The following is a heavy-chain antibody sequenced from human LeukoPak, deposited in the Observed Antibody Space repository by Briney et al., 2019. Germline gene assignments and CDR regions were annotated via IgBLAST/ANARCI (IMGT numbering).Heavy chain of an antibody. CDR3: AGGRIAAPNWFDP. D-gene: IGHD6-13*01. J-gene: IGHJ5*02. CDR2: INQSGST. CDR1: GGSFSGYY. V-gene: IGHV4-34*01. Sequence: SETLSLTCAVYGGSFSGYYWSWIRQPPGKGLEWIGEINQSGSTNYNPSLKSRVTISVDTSKNQFSLKLNSVTAADTAVYYCAGGRIAAPNWFDPWGQGTLVTVSS.